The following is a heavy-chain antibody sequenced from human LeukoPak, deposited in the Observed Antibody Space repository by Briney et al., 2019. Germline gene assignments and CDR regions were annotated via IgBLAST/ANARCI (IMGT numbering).Heavy chain of an antibody. V-gene: IGHV3-21*01. CDR3: ARDLVVVTAFDY. Sequence: KLGGSLRLSCAASGFTFSSYSMNWVRQAPGKGLEWVSSISSSSSSYIYYADSVKGRFTISRDNAKNSLYLQMNSLRAEDTAVYYCARDLVVVTAFDYWGQGTLVTVSS. D-gene: IGHD2-21*02. J-gene: IGHJ4*02. CDR1: GFTFSSYS. CDR2: ISSSSSSYI.